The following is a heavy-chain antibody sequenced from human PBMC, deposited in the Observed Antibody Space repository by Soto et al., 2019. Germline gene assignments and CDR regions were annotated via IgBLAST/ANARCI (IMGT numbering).Heavy chain of an antibody. CDR1: GGSISSGGYH. CDR3: ARGGTESGYFYIGAFDI. CDR2: IYYSGST. J-gene: IGHJ3*02. Sequence: QVPLQESGPGLVKPSQTLSLTCIVSGGSISSGGYHWTWIRQLPGKGLEWIGYIYYSGSTYYNPSLKSRLTISIDTSENQFSLTLSSVTAADTAVYYCARGGTESGYFYIGAFDIWGQGTMVTVSS. V-gene: IGHV4-31*03. D-gene: IGHD3-22*01.